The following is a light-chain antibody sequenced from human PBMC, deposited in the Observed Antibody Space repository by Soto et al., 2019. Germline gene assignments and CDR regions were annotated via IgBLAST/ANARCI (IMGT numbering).Light chain of an antibody. CDR1: QSVDSGH. V-gene: IGKV3-15*01. Sequence: EIVMTQSPATLSVSPWERATLSCRASQSVDSGHLAWYQQKPGQAPRLLIFAASTRATGIPARFSGSGSGTEFTLSISSLQSEDFAVYFCQQYNMWPITFGQGTRLEIK. CDR2: AAS. CDR3: QQYNMWPIT. J-gene: IGKJ5*01.